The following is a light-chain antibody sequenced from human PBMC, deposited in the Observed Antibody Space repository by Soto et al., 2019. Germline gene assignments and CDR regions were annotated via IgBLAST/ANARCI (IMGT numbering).Light chain of an antibody. V-gene: IGKV3-15*01. CDR3: QQYNNWPPIT. CDR1: ESVNTS. J-gene: IGKJ5*01. CDR2: GAS. Sequence: EIVMTQSPATLSVSPGERATLSCRASESVNTSLAWYQQKPGRAPRLLINGASTRATGIPARFSGSGSATEFTLTISSLQSEDFAVYYCQQYNNWPPITFGQGTRLEIK.